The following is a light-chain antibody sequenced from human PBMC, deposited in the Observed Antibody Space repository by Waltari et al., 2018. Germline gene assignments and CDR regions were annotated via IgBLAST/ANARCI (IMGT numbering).Light chain of an antibody. CDR1: HDISNW. Sequence: DIQMTQSPSSVSASVGDRVTITCRASHDISNWLAWYQQKPGQAPKLLIYFAFTLQTGVPSRFSASGSGTDFTLTISNLQPEDSATYYCQEAANWPTWTFGLGTKVEVK. J-gene: IGKJ1*01. CDR3: QEAANWPTWT. CDR2: FAF. V-gene: IGKV1-12*01.